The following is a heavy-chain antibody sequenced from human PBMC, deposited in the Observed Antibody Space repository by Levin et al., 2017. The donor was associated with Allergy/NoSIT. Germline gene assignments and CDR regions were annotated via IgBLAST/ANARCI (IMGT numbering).Heavy chain of an antibody. Sequence: LTCAASGFTFSRYAMTWVRQAPGKGLDWVSSISADGAVAYYGDSVKGRFTVSRDNYKNMLLLQMNSLRAEDTAVYYCATIDLSASNTYYWGQGTLATVSS. CDR1: GFTFSRYA. V-gene: IGHV3-23*01. J-gene: IGHJ4*02. D-gene: IGHD3-16*01. CDR3: ATIDLSASNTYY. CDR2: ISADGAVA.